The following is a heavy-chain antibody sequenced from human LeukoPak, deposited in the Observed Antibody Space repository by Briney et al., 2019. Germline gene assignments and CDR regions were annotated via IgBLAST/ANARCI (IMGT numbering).Heavy chain of an antibody. J-gene: IGHJ6*02. Sequence: ASVKVSFKASGYTFTSYGISWVRQAPGQGLEWMGWISAYNGNTNYAQKLQGRVTMTTDTSTSTAYMELRSLRSDDTAVYYCARDQDSYCSGGSCYVYGMDVWGQGTTVTVSS. CDR2: ISAYNGNT. D-gene: IGHD2-15*01. V-gene: IGHV1-18*01. CDR1: GYTFTSYG. CDR3: ARDQDSYCSGGSCYVYGMDV.